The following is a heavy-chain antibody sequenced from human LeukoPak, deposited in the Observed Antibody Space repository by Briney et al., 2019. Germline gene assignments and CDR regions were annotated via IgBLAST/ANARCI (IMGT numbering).Heavy chain of an antibody. CDR1: GGSISSGNYY. CDR3: ARLRDGYNGGGVDY. D-gene: IGHD5-24*01. V-gene: IGHV4-61*02. Sequence: PSQTLSLTCTVSGGSISSGNYYWPWIRQPAGKGLEWIGRIYTSGSTNYNPSLKSRVTISGDTSKNQFSLKLSSVTAADTAVYYCARLRDGYNGGGVDYWGQGTLVTVSS. J-gene: IGHJ4*02. CDR2: IYTSGST.